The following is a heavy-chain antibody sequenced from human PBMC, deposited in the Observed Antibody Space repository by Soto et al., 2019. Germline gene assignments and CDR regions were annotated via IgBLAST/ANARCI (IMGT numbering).Heavy chain of an antibody. CDR2: ISAYNGDT. J-gene: IGHJ5*02. CDR3: ARDQEYSTSGLYWFDL. D-gene: IGHD6-6*01. Sequence: VASVKVSCKASGYTFTSFGITWVRQAPGQDLEWMGWISAYNGDTNYSPRLQGRITMTTDTSTSTVYMELKSLKSDDTAVYYCARDQEYSTSGLYWFDLWGQGTLVTVSS. V-gene: IGHV1-18*04. CDR1: GYTFTSFG.